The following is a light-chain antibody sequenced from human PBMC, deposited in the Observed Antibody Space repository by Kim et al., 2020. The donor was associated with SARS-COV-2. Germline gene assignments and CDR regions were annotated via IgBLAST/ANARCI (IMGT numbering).Light chain of an antibody. Sequence: SELTQDPAVSVALGQTVRITCHGDSLRSYYASWYQQKPGQAPVLVIYGKNNRPSGIPDRFSGSSSGNTASLTITGAQAEDEADYYCNSRDSSGNHLVFG. CDR3: NSRDSSGNHLV. J-gene: IGLJ3*02. CDR1: SLRSYY. V-gene: IGLV3-19*01. CDR2: GKN.